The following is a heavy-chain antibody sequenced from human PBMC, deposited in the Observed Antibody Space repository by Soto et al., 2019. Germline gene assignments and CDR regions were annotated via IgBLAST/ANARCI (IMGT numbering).Heavy chain of an antibody. J-gene: IGHJ4*02. D-gene: IGHD3-10*01. V-gene: IGHV4-59*01. CDR2: VYYSGST. CDR1: GGYISSYY. Sequence: SETLSLTSTVSGGYISSYYWSWIRQPPGKGLELIGYVYYSGSTNYNPSLRSRVNISVDTSKNQLSLKMSSVTAADTAVYYCARDPGSWYFDSWGQGSLVTVSS. CDR3: ARDPGSWYFDS.